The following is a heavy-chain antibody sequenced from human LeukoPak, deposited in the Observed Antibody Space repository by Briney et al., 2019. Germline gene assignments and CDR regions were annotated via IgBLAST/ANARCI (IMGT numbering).Heavy chain of an antibody. CDR3: AREPRGYSYGYVDY. V-gene: IGHV1-18*01. D-gene: IGHD5-18*01. CDR2: ISAYNGNT. Sequence: ASVKVSCKASGYTFTSYGISWVRQAPGQGLEWMGWISAYNGNTNYAQKLQGRVTMTTDTSTSTAYMELRSLRSDDTAVYYCAREPRGYSYGYVDYWGQGTLVTVSS. J-gene: IGHJ4*02. CDR1: GYTFTSYG.